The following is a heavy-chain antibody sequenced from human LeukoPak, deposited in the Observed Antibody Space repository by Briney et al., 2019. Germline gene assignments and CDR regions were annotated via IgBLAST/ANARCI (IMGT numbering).Heavy chain of an antibody. CDR2: INPNSGGT. CDR1: GYTFTGYY. J-gene: IGHJ5*02. D-gene: IGHD6-13*01. V-gene: IGHV1-2*02. CDR3: ARHSSSKFDP. Sequence: ASVKVSCKASGYTFTGYYMHWVRQAPGQGLEWMGWINPNSGGTNYAQKFQGRVTMTRNTSISTAYMELSSLRSEDTAVYYCARHSSSKFDPWGQGTLVTVSS.